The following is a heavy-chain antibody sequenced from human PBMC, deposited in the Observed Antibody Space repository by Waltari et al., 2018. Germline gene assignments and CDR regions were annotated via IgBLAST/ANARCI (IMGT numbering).Heavy chain of an antibody. Sequence: RQAPGKGLEWVANIKQDGSEKYYVDSVKGRFTISRDNAKNSLYLQMNSLRAEDTAVYYCARVKSVYYFDYWGQGTLVTVSS. V-gene: IGHV3-7*01. J-gene: IGHJ4*02. CDR3: ARVKSVYYFDY. CDR2: IKQDGSEK.